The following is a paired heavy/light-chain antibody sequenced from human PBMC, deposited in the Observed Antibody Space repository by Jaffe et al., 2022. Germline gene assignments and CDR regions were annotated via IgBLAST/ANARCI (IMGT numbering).Light chain of an antibody. Sequence: EIVLTQSPATLSLSPGERATLSCRASQSVSSYLAWYQQKPGQAPRLLIYDASNRATGIPARFSGSGSGTDFTLTISSLEPEDFAVYYCQQRSNWPLITFGQGTRLEIK. CDR2: DAS. V-gene: IGKV3-11*01. CDR1: QSVSSY. CDR3: QQRSNWPLIT. J-gene: IGKJ5*01.
Heavy chain of an antibody. CDR2: ISGSGGST. V-gene: IGHV3-23*01. CDR1: GFTFSSYA. Sequence: EVQLLESGGGLVQPGGSLRLSCAASGFTFSSYAMSWVRQAPGKGLEWVSAISGSGGSTYYADSVKGRFTISRDNSKNTLYLQMNSLRAEDTAVYYCAKDFWGCSGGSCYSPYYYYMDVWGKGTTVTVSS. CDR3: AKDFWGCSGGSCYSPYYYYMDV. D-gene: IGHD2-15*01. J-gene: IGHJ6*03.